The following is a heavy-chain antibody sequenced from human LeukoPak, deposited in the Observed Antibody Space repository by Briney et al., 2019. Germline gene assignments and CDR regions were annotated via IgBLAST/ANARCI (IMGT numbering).Heavy chain of an antibody. CDR2: VSAYNGNR. Sequence: PKASVKVSCKASGYSFTSYGFSWVRQAPGQGLEWMGWVSAYNGNRNLAQKFQDRVTMTTDTSTSTAYMELRGLRSVDTAVYYCARDYLQRYFDYWGQGTPVTVSS. V-gene: IGHV1-18*01. J-gene: IGHJ4*02. CDR3: ARDYLQRYFDY. D-gene: IGHD4-11*01. CDR1: GYSFTSYG.